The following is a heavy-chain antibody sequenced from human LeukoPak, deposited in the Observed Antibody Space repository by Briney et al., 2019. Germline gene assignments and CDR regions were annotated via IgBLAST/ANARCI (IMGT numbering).Heavy chain of an antibody. D-gene: IGHD2-15*01. J-gene: IGHJ3*02. CDR3: ARSPGGGFDI. CDR1: GGSITNYY. CDR2: IYYSGRT. Sequence: SETLTLTCTVSGGSITNYYGGWIRQTPGKGLEVIGYIYYSGRTNYNPSLQSRVSISVDTSKKQFFLGLNSVTAADTAVYYCARSPGGGFDIWGQGTMVTVSS. V-gene: IGHV4-59*01.